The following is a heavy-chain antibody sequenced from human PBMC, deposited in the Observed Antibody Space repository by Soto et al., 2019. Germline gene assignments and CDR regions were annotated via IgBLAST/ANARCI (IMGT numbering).Heavy chain of an antibody. CDR3: VRFTFFFQAEDGIRDVRSVSAFLLNRSSDL. D-gene: IGHD3-10*02. V-gene: IGHV3-33*01. CDR2: IWYNGSNK. Sequence: GKVHEWLAVIWYNGSNKYYADAVKGRFTFSRDNSKNTLYLQMNSMRAEDTAVYYWVRFTFFFQAEDGIRDVRSVSAFLLNRSSDL. J-gene: IGHJ2*01.